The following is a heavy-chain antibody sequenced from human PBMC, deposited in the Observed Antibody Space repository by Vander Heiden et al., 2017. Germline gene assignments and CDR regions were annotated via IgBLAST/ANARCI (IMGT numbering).Heavy chain of an antibody. J-gene: IGHJ4*02. Sequence: GAEVKKPGAPVKVSCKASGYSFTDFYIHWVRQTPGQGLEWLRWVKPTTGHTEYAQKFQDRVTLTGDTTTSTTYIKLGSLKSASPAVDDWATANWKNERMGSSTADWGQGTQVTVSS. V-gene: IGHV1-2*02. CDR3: ATANWKNERMGSSTAD. D-gene: IGHD1-26*01. CDR1: GYSFTDFY. CDR2: VKPTTGHT.